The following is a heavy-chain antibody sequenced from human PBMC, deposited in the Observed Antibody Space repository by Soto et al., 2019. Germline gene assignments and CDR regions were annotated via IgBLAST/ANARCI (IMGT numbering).Heavy chain of an antibody. V-gene: IGHV3-30-3*01. D-gene: IGHD6-19*01. CDR2: ISYDGSNK. CDR1: GFTFSSYA. Sequence: GGSLRLSCAASGFTFSSYAMHWVRQAPGKGLEWVAVISYDGSNKYYADSVKGRFTTSRDNSKNTLYLQMNSLRAEDTAVYYCERDSQGSGWPGYFQHWGQGTLVTVSS. CDR3: ERDSQGSGWPGYFQH. J-gene: IGHJ1*01.